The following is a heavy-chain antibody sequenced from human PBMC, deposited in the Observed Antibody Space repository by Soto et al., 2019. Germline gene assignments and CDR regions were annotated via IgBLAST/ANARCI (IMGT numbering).Heavy chain of an antibody. V-gene: IGHV1-69*01. J-gene: IGHJ5*02. CDR2: IITMFITA. D-gene: IGHD6-19*01. CDR1: GGGAAFINYL. CDR3: ARHYPTAVSGAGWFDT. Sequence: QVQLVQSGAEIKKPPPSVRVSSKASGGGAAFINYLFSWVRRAPGQGLKWRGAIITMFITADYAQRFLGRVTITADEFTRTVYMELTSLTSDDTAVYYCARHYPTAVSGAGWFDTWGQGTLVTVSS.